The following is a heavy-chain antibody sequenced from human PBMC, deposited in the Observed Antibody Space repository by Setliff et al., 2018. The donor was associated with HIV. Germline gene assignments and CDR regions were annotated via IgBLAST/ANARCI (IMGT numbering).Heavy chain of an antibody. J-gene: IGHJ5*02. CDR3: ARQSAATPDWIAP. D-gene: IGHD2-15*01. Sequence: LSLTCTVSGGLVTSLYWSWIRQPPGGGLEWIGYIYFTGSYYYNPSLKSRVTMSLDTSKNQFSLKLTSVTAADTAMYYCARQSAATPDWIAPWGQGTLVTVS. CDR1: GGLVTSLY. V-gene: IGHV4-59*08. CDR2: IYFTGSY.